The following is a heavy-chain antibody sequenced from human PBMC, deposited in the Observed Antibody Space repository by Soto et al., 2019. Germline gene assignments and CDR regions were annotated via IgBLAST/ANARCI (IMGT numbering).Heavy chain of an antibody. D-gene: IGHD2-15*01. V-gene: IGHV1-18*04. J-gene: IGHJ4*02. CDR2: ISGNTGKT. CDR3: ARETGVVVIVKGEFEF. Sequence: VQLVQSGAEVKKPGASVKVSCKASGYTFSRFSISWVRQAPGQGLEWMGWISGNTGKTHYAQKFQDRVTMTADTSTNTAHMELRSLRSDDTAVYYCARETGVVVIVKGEFEFWGQGPLVTVSS. CDR1: GYTFSRFS.